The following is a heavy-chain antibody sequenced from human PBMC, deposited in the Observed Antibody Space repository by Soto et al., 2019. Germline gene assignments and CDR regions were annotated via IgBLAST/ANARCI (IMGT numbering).Heavy chain of an antibody. J-gene: IGHJ5*02. V-gene: IGHV1-3*01. Sequence: ASVKVSCKASGYTFTRYTMNGVRQAPGQRLEWMGWINPDNGNTKSSQKFQDRVIITRDTSASTAYMDLSSLRSEDTAVYYCARGIATGQLDPWGQGTLVTVSS. CDR3: ARGIATGQLDP. CDR1: GYTFTRYT. CDR2: INPDNGNT. D-gene: IGHD2-15*01.